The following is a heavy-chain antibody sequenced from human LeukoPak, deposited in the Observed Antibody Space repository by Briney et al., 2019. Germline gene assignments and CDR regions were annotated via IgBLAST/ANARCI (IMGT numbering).Heavy chain of an antibody. CDR3: ARDPNRETFDY. J-gene: IGHJ4*02. D-gene: IGHD1/OR15-1a*01. V-gene: IGHV3-30*04. CDR2: TSYDGSNK. Sequence: PGGSLRLSCAASGFTFSSYAMHWVRQAPGKGLEWVAVTSYDGSNKYYADSVKGRFTISRDNSKNTLYLQMNSLRAEDTAVYYCARDPNRETFDYWGQGTLVTVSS. CDR1: GFTFSSYA.